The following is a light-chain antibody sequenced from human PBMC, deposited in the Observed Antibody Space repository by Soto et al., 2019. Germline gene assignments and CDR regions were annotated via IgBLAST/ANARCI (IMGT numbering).Light chain of an antibody. CDR2: DAS. V-gene: IGKV1-5*01. J-gene: IGKJ1*01. CDR3: KQYNSYAT. CDR1: QSISRW. Sequence: DSQMTQSPSTLSASVGDRVTIACRASQSISRWLAWYQQRPGKAPKLLSYDASSLKSGVPSRFSGSGSGTEFTLTISRLQPDDFATYYCKQYNSYATFGQGTKVDIK.